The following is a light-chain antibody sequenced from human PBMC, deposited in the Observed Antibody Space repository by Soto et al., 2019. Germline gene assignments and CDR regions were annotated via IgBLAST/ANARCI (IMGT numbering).Light chain of an antibody. CDR2: GAS. CDR1: QSVSTN. V-gene: IGKV3-15*01. J-gene: IGKJ1*01. CDR3: QQYNTRPRT. Sequence: EIVMTQTPATLSVPPGERATLSCRASQSVSTNFAWSQQRPGQAPRLLFYGASIRATAVPARFTASGSGTEFTLTITSLQSADFAVYYCQQYNTRPRTFGQATNVDFK.